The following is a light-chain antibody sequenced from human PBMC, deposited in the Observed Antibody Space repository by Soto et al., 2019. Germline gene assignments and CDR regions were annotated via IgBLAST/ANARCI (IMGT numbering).Light chain of an antibody. CDR3: QQYGTSPPLT. CDR2: GAS. CDR1: QSVSSNY. Sequence: EIVLTQSPGTLSLSPGERATLSCRASQSVSSNYLAWYQQKPDQAPRLLIYGASSRATGVPDRFSGSGSAQDFTLTISRLEPEDFAVYYCQQYGTSPPLTFGGGTKVEIK. J-gene: IGKJ4*01. V-gene: IGKV3-20*01.